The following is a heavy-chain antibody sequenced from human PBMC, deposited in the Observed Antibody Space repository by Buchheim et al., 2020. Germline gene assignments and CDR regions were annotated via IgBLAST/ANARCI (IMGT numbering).Heavy chain of an antibody. CDR1: GGSISSYY. D-gene: IGHD2-2*01. V-gene: IGHV4-59*01. Sequence: QVQLQESGPGLVKPSETLSLTCTVSGGSISSYYWSWIRQPPGKGLEWIGYIYYSGSTNYNPSLKSRVTISVDTSKNQFSLKLSSVTAADTAVYYCARVRPAGDLGLFDSWGQGAL. J-gene: IGHJ5*01. CDR3: ARVRPAGDLGLFDS. CDR2: IYYSGST.